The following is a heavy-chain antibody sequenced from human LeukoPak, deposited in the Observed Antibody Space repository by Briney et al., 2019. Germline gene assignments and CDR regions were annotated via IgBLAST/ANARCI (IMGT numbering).Heavy chain of an antibody. Sequence: PGGSLRLSCAASGFTFSSYGMHWVRQAPGKGLEWVAVIWYDGSHKYYADSVKGRFTISRDSSKNTLYLQMNSLRAEDTAVYYCVKDLVNFDYWGQGTLVTVSS. V-gene: IGHV3-33*06. CDR3: VKDLVNFDY. J-gene: IGHJ4*02. D-gene: IGHD1-26*01. CDR2: IWYDGSHK. CDR1: GFTFSSYG.